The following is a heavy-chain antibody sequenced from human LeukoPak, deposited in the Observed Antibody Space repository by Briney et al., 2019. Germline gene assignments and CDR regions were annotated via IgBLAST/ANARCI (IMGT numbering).Heavy chain of an antibody. CDR1: GFTFSSYG. J-gene: IGHJ4*02. CDR2: ISYDGSNK. Sequence: GGSLRLSCAASGFTFSSYGMHWVRQAPGKGLEWVAVISYDGSNKYYADSVKGRFTISRDNSKNTLYLQMNSLRAEDTAVYYCARSAEQWLGDFDYWGQGTLVTVSS. CDR3: ARSAEQWLGDFDY. V-gene: IGHV3-30*03. D-gene: IGHD6-19*01.